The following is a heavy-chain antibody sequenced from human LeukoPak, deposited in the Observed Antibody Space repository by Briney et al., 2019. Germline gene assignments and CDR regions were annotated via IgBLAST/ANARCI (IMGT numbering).Heavy chain of an antibody. CDR3: AKDDCSSSGCYVDY. Sequence: GGSLRLSCAASRFTFSNYAMSWVRQAPGKGLEWVSGISGSGGSTYYADSVKGRFTISRDNSKNTLYLQMNSLRAEDTAVYYCAKDDCSSSGCYVDYWGQGTLVTVSS. J-gene: IGHJ4*02. CDR1: RFTFSNYA. D-gene: IGHD2-2*01. V-gene: IGHV3-23*01. CDR2: ISGSGGST.